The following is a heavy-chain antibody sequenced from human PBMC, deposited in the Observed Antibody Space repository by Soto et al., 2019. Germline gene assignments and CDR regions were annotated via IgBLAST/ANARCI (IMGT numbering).Heavy chain of an antibody. Sequence: PGGSLRLSCAASGFTFDDYAMHWVRQAPGKGLEWVSGISWNSGSIGYADSVKGRFTISRDNSKNSLYLQMNSLRAEDTALYYCAKALYTNLSVEMEIWGPGTMDNVSS. CDR2: ISWNSGSI. D-gene: IGHD2-2*02. CDR3: AKALYTNLSVEMEI. CDR1: GFTFDDYA. J-gene: IGHJ4*01. V-gene: IGHV3-9*01.